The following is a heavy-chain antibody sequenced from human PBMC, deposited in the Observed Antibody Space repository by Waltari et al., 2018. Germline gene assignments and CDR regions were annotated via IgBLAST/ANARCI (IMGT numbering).Heavy chain of an antibody. J-gene: IGHJ4*02. D-gene: IGHD1-20*01. CDR1: GFTLSRCA. CDR2: ISGSVGST. V-gene: IGHV3-23*01. CDR3: AKEYERYNWTPGY. Sequence: EVQLLESGGGLVQPGGSMRRSWAAYGFTLSRCAISWVRQAPGKGLEWVSAISGSVGSTYYADSVKGRFTISRDNSKNTLYLQMNSLRAEDTAVYYCAKEYERYNWTPGYWGQGTLVTVSS.